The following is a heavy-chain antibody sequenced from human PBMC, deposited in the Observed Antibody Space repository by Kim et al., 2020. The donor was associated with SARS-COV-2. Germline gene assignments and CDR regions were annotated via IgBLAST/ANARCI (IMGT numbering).Heavy chain of an antibody. V-gene: IGHV3-74*01. Sequence: GGSLRLSCAASGFIFSRYWMHWVRQVPGKGLVWVSRLNSDGSSTSYADSVKGRFTVSRDNAKNTLYLQMNSLRAEDTSVYYCARGGTYYYDSSGYSPDYWGQRTLVTVSA. J-gene: IGHJ4*02. CDR2: LNSDGSST. D-gene: IGHD3-22*01. CDR3: ARGGTYYYDSSGYSPDY. CDR1: GFIFSRYW.